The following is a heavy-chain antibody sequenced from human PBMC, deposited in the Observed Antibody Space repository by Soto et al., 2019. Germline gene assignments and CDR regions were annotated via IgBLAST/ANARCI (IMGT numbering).Heavy chain of an antibody. V-gene: IGHV4-59*08. CDR2: IYYGGSA. CDR1: GGSISTYY. J-gene: IGHJ4*02. D-gene: IGHD2-8*02. CDR3: SRGGHCTAGVCSALDY. Sequence: QVQLQQSGPGLVKPSETLSLTCTVSGGSISTYYWSWIRQPPGKGLEWIGYIYYGGSANYNPSLESRVTMSLDRSKKQFSLRLNSVTAADTAVYYCSRGGHCTAGVCSALDYWGQGTLVTVSS.